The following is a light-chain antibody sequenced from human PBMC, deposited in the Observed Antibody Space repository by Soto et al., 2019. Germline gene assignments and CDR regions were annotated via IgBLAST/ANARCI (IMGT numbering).Light chain of an antibody. Sequence: EIVLTQSTGTLSLSAGERATLSCRASQSVSSNYLAWYQQKPGQPPRLLISGASSRATGIPDRFIGSGSGTDFTLTISSLEPEDFAVYYCQHYGRSPPSWTFGQGTKVEIK. CDR1: QSVSSNY. CDR3: QHYGRSPPSWT. CDR2: GAS. J-gene: IGKJ1*01. V-gene: IGKV3-20*01.